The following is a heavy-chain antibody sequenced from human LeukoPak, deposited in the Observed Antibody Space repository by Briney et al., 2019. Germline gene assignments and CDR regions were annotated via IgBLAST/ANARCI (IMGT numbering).Heavy chain of an antibody. D-gene: IGHD3-10*01. CDR3: ASPLWFGELLSEKPPDY. CDR2: ISSSGSTI. V-gene: IGHV3-48*03. Sequence: GGSLRLSCAASGFTFSSYEMNWVRQAPGKGLEWVSYISSSGSTIYYADSVKGRFTISRDNAKNSLYLQMNSLRAEDTAVYYCASPLWFGELLSEKPPDYWGQGTLVTVSS. J-gene: IGHJ4*02. CDR1: GFTFSSYE.